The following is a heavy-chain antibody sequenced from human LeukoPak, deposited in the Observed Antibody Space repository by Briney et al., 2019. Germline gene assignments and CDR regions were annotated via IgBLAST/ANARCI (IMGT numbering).Heavy chain of an antibody. CDR2: ISDSGDST. D-gene: IGHD3-22*01. J-gene: IGHJ4*02. V-gene: IGHV3-23*01. CDR1: GFTFNNYA. Sequence: GGSLRLSCAASGFTFNNYAMSWVRQAPGKGLEWVSAISDSGDSTYYADSVKGRFTISRDNSKNTLYLQMNSLRAEDTAVYYCAKNYYYDSSGYYDYWGQGTLVTVSS. CDR3: AKNYYYDSSGYYDY.